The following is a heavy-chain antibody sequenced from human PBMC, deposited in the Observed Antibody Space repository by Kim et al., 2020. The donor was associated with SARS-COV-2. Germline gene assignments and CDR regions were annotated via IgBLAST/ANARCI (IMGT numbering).Heavy chain of an antibody. CDR3: AGDSTTAYCSGGSCCSHSYYYGMGV. CDR1: GGTFSSYA. J-gene: IGHJ6*02. V-gene: IGHV1-69*13. D-gene: IGHD2-15*01. CDR2: IIPIFGTA. Sequence: SVKVSCKASGGTFSSYAISWVRQAPGQGLEWMGGIIPIFGTANYAQKFQGRVTITADESTSTAHMELSSLRSEDAAVYYCAGDSTTAYCSGGSCCSHSYYYGMGVWGQGTTVTVSS.